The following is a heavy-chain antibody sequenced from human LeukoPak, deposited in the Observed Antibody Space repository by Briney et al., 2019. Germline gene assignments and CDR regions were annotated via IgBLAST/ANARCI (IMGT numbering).Heavy chain of an antibody. CDR1: GGSISSYY. D-gene: IGHD6-13*01. Sequence: PSETLSLTCTVSGGSISSYYWSWIRQPPGKGLEWIGYIYYSGSTNYNPSLKSRVTISVDTSKNQFSLKLSSVTAADTAVYYCARDSRGAAAGLNAFDIWGQGTMVTVSS. J-gene: IGHJ3*02. V-gene: IGHV4-59*01. CDR2: IYYSGST. CDR3: ARDSRGAAAGLNAFDI.